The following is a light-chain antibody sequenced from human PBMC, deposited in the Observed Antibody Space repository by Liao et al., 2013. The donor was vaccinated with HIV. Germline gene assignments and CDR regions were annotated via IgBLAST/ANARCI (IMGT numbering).Light chain of an antibody. CDR3: QVWDSSSDHPYV. Sequence: SYELTQPPSVSVSPGQTASITCSGTKLGDKYASWYQQKPGQSPVLVIHQDSKRPSGIPERVSGSNSGNTATLTISGTQATDEADYYCQVWDSSSDHPYVFGAGTRVTVL. CDR1: KLGDKY. J-gene: IGLJ1*01. V-gene: IGLV3-1*01. CDR2: QDS.